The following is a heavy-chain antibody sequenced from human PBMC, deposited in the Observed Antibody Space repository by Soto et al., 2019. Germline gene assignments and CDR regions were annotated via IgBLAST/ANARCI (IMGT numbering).Heavy chain of an antibody. Sequence: RESLTISCTSSGYRFSAYWIGWVRQRPGKGPEWMAIIYPGDSDTRENPSFQGQVTISADKSSNTVHLQWRSLKASDTAIYYCARLGGIVDTGTWIQWGQGTPVTVPS. CDR2: IYPGDSDT. D-gene: IGHD1-26*01. J-gene: IGHJ4*02. V-gene: IGHV5-51*01. CDR1: GYRFSAYW. CDR3: ARLGGIVDTGTWIQ.